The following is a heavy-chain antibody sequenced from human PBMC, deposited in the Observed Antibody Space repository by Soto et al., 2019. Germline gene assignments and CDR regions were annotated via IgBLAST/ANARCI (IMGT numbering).Heavy chain of an antibody. V-gene: IGHV4-30-2*01. CDR3: ARRDWEGYFDY. Sequence: QLQLQESGSGLVKPSQTLSLTCAVSGGSINSGTYSWNWIRQPPGKGLEWIGYIYHSGSTYYNPSLKSRVTISVDRSKNQFSLKLSSVTAADTAVYYCARRDWEGYFDYWGQGTLVTVSS. D-gene: IGHD1-26*01. CDR1: GGSINSGTYS. CDR2: IYHSGST. J-gene: IGHJ4*02.